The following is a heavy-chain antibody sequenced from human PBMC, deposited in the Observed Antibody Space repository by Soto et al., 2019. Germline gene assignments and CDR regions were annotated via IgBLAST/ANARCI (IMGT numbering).Heavy chain of an antibody. D-gene: IGHD2-2*01. CDR1: GGTFSSYT. CDR3: AREIVVVQATPYYYYMDV. Sequence: SVKVSCKASGGTFSSYTISWVRQAPGQGLEWMGRIIPILGIANYPQKFQGRVTITADKSTSTAYMELSSLRSEDTAVYYCAREIVVVQATPYYYYMDVWGKGTTVTVSS. CDR2: IIPILGIA. V-gene: IGHV1-69*02. J-gene: IGHJ6*03.